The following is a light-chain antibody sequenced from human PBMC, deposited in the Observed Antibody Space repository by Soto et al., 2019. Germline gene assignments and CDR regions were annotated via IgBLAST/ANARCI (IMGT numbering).Light chain of an antibody. CDR2: ETS. V-gene: IGKV3-20*01. CDR1: QSVDSSY. CDR3: QQYGSYPLT. J-gene: IGKJ4*01. Sequence: EVVLTQSPGALSLSPGERATLSCRASQSVDSSYFAWYQQRPGQAPRLLIYETSTRATGIPDRFSGSGSGTDFTLTVSRLEPEDFAVYFCQQYGSYPLTFGRGTRVEIK.